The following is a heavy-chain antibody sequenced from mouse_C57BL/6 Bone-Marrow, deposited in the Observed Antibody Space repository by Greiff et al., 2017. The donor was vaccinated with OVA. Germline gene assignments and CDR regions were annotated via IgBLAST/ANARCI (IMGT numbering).Heavy chain of an antibody. CDR3: ARWDWDVAWFAY. Sequence: EVMLVESGGGLVQPGGSLKLSCAASGFTFSDYGMAWVRQAPRTGPEWVAFISNFAYSIYYADSVTGRFTISRENAKNTLYLEMSSLRSEDTAMYYCARWDWDVAWFAYWGQGTLVTVSA. V-gene: IGHV5-15*04. CDR1: GFTFSDYG. D-gene: IGHD4-1*01. CDR2: ISNFAYSI. J-gene: IGHJ3*01.